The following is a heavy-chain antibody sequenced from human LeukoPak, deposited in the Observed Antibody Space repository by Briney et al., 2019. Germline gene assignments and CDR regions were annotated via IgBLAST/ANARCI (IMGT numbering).Heavy chain of an antibody. CDR2: ISGSGGST. J-gene: IGHJ5*02. CDR3: AKDGIGYCTNGVWRYNWFDP. D-gene: IGHD2-8*01. V-gene: IGHV3-23*01. Sequence: QPGGSLRLSCAASGFTFSSYAMSWVRQAPGKGLEWVSAISGSGGSTYYADSVKGRFTISRDNSKNTLYLQMNSLRAEDTAVYYCAKDGIGYCTNGVWRYNWFDPWGQGTLVTVSS. CDR1: GFTFSSYA.